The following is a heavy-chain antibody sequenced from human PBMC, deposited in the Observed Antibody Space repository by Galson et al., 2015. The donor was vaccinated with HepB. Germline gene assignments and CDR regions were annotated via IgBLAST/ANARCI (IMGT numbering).Heavy chain of an antibody. J-gene: IGHJ6*03. Sequence: LSLTCTVSGGSISSDSYYWSWIRQPAGKGLEWIGRIYSSGSTSYNPSLKSRVTMSVDTSKNQFSLILRSVTAADTAVYYCARAAVDVNIVIVPAAIPANREVYHYYYYMDVWGKGTTVTVSS. D-gene: IGHD2-2*02. CDR2: IYSSGST. CDR3: ARAAVDVNIVIVPAAIPANREVYHYYYYMDV. CDR1: GGSISSDSYY. V-gene: IGHV4-61*02.